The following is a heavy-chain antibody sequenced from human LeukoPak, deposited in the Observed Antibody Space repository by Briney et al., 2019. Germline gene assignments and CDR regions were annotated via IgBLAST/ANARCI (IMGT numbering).Heavy chain of an antibody. J-gene: IGHJ6*03. V-gene: IGHV3-66*02. CDR3: AGEGNSGYYDSSGYRANPVYYYYYMDV. D-gene: IGHD3-22*01. Sequence: GGSLRLSCAASGFTVSSNYMSWVRQAPGKGLEWVSVIYSGGSTYYADSVKGRFTISRDNSKNTLYLQMNSLRAEDTAVYYCAGEGNSGYYDSSGYRANPVYYYYYMDVWGKGTTVTVSS. CDR2: IYSGGST. CDR1: GFTVSSNY.